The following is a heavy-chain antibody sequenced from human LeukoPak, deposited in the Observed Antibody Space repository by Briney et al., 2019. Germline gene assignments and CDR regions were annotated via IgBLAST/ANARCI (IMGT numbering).Heavy chain of an antibody. CDR2: IIPIFGTA. V-gene: IGHV1-69*13. Sequence: GASVKVSCKASGGTFSSYAISWVRQAPGQGLEWMGGIIPIFGTANYAQKFQGRVTITADESTRPAYMEMSSLRSEETAVYYCAREGTPYYYDSSGYYRYYYYGMDVWGQGTTVTVSS. J-gene: IGHJ6*02. CDR3: AREGTPYYYDSSGYYRYYYYGMDV. D-gene: IGHD3-22*01. CDR1: GGTFSSYA.